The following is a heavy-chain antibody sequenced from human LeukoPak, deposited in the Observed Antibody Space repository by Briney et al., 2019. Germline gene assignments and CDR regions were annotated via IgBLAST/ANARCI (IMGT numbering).Heavy chain of an antibody. CDR1: GGSFSGYY. V-gene: IGHV3-30-3*01. D-gene: IGHD3-9*01. J-gene: IGHJ6*02. CDR3: RLTGYYNGMDV. Sequence: LSLTCAVYGGSFSGYYWNWIRQPPGKGLEWVAVISYDGSNKYYADSVRGRFTISRDNSKNTLYLQMNSLRAEDTAVYYGRLTGYYNGMDVWGQGTTVTVSS. CDR2: ISYDGSNK.